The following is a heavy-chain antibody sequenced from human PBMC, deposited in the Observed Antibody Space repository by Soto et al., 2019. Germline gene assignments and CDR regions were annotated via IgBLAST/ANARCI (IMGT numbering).Heavy chain of an antibody. CDR3: ARGYYLATVTTPHVYSSGAFDI. CDR1: GFTSSSYD. V-gene: IGHV3-13*01. D-gene: IGHD4-17*01. J-gene: IGHJ3*02. Sequence: GGSLRLSCAASGFTSSSYDMHWVRQATGKGLEWVSAIGTAGDTYYPGSVKGRFTISRENAKNSLYLQMNSLRAGDTAVYYCARGYYLATVTTPHVYSSGAFDIWGQGTMVTVSS. CDR2: IGTAGDT.